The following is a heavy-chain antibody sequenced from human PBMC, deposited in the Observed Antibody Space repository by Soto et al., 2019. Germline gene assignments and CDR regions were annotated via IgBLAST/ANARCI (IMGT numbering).Heavy chain of an antibody. V-gene: IGHV5-51*01. CDR1: GYSFTSYW. D-gene: IGHD2-2*01. CDR2: IYPGDSDT. Sequence: GESLKISCKGSGYSFTSYWIGWVRQMPGKGLEWMGIIYPGDSDTRYSPSFQGQVTISADKSISTAYLQWSSLKASDTAMYYCARSIDVVVVPAALFDPWGQGTLVTVSS. J-gene: IGHJ5*02. CDR3: ARSIDVVVVPAALFDP.